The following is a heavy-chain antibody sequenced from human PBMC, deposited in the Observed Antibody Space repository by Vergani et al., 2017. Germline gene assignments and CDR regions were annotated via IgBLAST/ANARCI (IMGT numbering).Heavy chain of an antibody. V-gene: IGHV1-69*04. D-gene: IGHD6-19*01. CDR3: ARDPAGIAVAGPEGYFDY. Sequence: QVQLVQSGAEVKKPGSSVKVSCKASGGTFSSYAISWVRQAPGQGLEWMGRIIPILGIANYAQKFKGRVTITADKSTSTAYMELSSLRSEDTAVYYCARDPAGIAVAGPEGYFDYWGQGTLVTVSS. CDR2: IIPILGIA. CDR1: GGTFSSYA. J-gene: IGHJ4*02.